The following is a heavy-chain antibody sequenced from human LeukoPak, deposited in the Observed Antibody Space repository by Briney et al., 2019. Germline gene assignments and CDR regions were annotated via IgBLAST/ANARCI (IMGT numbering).Heavy chain of an antibody. CDR1: GGSISSGSYY. CDR2: IYTSGST. V-gene: IGHV4-61*02. J-gene: IGHJ5*02. Sequence: PSQTLSLTCTVSGGSISSGSYYWSWIRQPAGKGLEWIGRIYTSGSTNYNPSLKSRVTISVDTSKNQFSLKLSSVTAADTAVYYCAKESYDSSGNWFDPWGQGTLVTVSS. CDR3: AKESYDSSGNWFDP. D-gene: IGHD3-22*01.